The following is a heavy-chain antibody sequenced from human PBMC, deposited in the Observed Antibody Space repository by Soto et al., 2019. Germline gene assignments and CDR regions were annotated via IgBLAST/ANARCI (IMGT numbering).Heavy chain of an antibody. D-gene: IGHD3-9*01. CDR1: GGSFSGYY. CDR3: ARESHDILTGPPWVWYFDL. V-gene: IGHV4-34*01. CDR2: INDRGSI. Sequence: QVQLQQWGAGPLRPLETLSLTCGVSGGSFSGYYWAWIRQSPGKGLERIGEINDRGSINYNPSLNSRVSISVDTSKNHYSLNLRSVTAADTAVYYCARESHDILTGPPWVWYFDLWGRGTLVTVSS. J-gene: IGHJ2*01.